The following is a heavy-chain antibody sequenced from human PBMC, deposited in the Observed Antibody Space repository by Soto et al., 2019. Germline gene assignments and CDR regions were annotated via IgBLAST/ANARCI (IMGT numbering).Heavy chain of an antibody. J-gene: IGHJ6*02. V-gene: IGHV1-18*01. CDR2: ISAYNGNT. CDR3: GRDRGAYGMDV. CDR1: GYTFTSYG. Sequence: QVQLVQSGAEVKKPGASVKVSCKASGYTFTSYGISWVRQAPGQGLEWMGWISAYNGNTNSAQKLLGRVTMTTDTSTSTAYRVRRSLRSDDTAVDYCGRDRGAYGMDVWGQGTTVTVSS.